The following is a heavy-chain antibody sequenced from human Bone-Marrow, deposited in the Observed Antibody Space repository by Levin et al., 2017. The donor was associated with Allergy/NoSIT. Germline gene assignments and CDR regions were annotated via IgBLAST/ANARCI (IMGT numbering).Heavy chain of an antibody. Sequence: SQTLSLTCTVSGGSISSYYWSWIRQPPGKGLEWIGYIYYSGSTNYNPSLKSRVTISVDTSKNQFSLKLSSVTAADTAVYYCASEYSSGWYYFDYWGQGTLVTVSS. CDR2: IYYSGST. CDR3: ASEYSSGWYYFDY. D-gene: IGHD6-19*01. J-gene: IGHJ4*02. V-gene: IGHV4-59*01. CDR1: GGSISSYY.